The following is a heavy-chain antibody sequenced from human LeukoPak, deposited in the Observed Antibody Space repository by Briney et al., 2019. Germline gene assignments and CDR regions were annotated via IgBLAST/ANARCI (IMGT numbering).Heavy chain of an antibody. V-gene: IGHV1-18*01. J-gene: IGHJ4*02. Sequence: GASVKVSCKASGYTFTSYGISWVRQAPGQGLEWMGWISAYNGNTNYAQKLQGRVTMTTDTPTSTAYMELRSLRSDDTAVYYCAREGPKWLVDPLDYWGQGTLVTVSS. CDR3: AREGPKWLVDPLDY. CDR2: ISAYNGNT. D-gene: IGHD6-19*01. CDR1: GYTFTSYG.